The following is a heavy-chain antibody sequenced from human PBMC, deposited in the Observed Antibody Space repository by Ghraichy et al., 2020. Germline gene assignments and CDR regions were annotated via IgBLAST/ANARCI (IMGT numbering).Heavy chain of an antibody. CDR3: ARRPAGSHFGAFDI. J-gene: IGHJ3*02. CDR1: GVSVSSDRYY. CDR2: IYFGGNT. D-gene: IGHD1-26*01. Sequence: SETLSLTCTVSGVSVSSDRYYWGWIRQPPGKGLEWVGSIYFGGNTYYNPSLTSRVTMDTSTNQFSLKLTSVTASDTAVYYCARRPAGSHFGAFDIWGQGTMVTVSS. V-gene: IGHV4-39*01.